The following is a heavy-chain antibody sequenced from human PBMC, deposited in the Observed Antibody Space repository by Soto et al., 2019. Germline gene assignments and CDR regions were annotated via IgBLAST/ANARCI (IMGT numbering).Heavy chain of an antibody. CDR3: ARYQKDQRVGATLDY. CDR1: GGFISSGGYY. Sequence: SETLSLTCTVSGGFISSGGYYWSWIRQHPGKGLEWIGYIYYSGSTYYNPSLKSRVTISVDTSKNQFSLKLSSVTAADTAVYYCARYQKDQRVGATLDYWGQGTLVTVSS. J-gene: IGHJ4*02. V-gene: IGHV4-30-4*08. CDR2: IYYSGST. D-gene: IGHD1-26*01.